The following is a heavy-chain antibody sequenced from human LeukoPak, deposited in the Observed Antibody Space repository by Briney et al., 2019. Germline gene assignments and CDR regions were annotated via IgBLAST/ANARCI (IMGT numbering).Heavy chain of an antibody. V-gene: IGHV3-49*03. J-gene: IGHJ6*03. CDR3: AKWLTQYHYFMDV. CDR1: GFTFGDYP. Sequence: QPGGFLRLSCTASGFTFGDYPMSWFRQAPGKGLEWVGFIRSKTYGGTTEYAASVKGRFTVSRDDFKSIAYLQMNSLRAEDTAVYYCAKWLTQYHYFMDVWGKGTTVTVSS. D-gene: IGHD6-19*01. CDR2: IRSKTYGGTT.